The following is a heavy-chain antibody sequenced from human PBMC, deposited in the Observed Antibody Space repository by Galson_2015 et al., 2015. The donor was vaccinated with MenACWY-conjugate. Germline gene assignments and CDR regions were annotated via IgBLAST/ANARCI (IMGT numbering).Heavy chain of an antibody. CDR2: ISSSSSYI. D-gene: IGHD6-6*01. CDR3: ARDSIAARPDYYYYYGMDV. CDR1: GFTFSSYA. Sequence: SLRLSCAASGFTFSSYAMSWVRQAPGKGLEWVSAISSSSSYIYYADSVKGRFTISRDNAKNSLYLQMNSLRAEDTAVYYCARDSIAARPDYYYYYGMDVWGQGTTVTVSS. J-gene: IGHJ6*02. V-gene: IGHV3-21*01.